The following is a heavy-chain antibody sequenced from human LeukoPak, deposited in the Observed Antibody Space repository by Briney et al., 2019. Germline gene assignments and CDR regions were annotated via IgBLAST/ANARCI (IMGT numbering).Heavy chain of an antibody. D-gene: IGHD3-22*01. V-gene: IGHV1-2*02. J-gene: IGHJ4*02. Sequence: ASVKVSCKASGYTFTGNYIHWVRQAPGQGLEWMGWINPNSGATNYAQKFQGRVTMTRDTSISTAYMELSRLRSDDTAVYYCARVGDYYDSSGYLDYWGQGTLVTVSS. CDR1: GYTFTGNY. CDR2: INPNSGAT. CDR3: ARVGDYYDSSGYLDY.